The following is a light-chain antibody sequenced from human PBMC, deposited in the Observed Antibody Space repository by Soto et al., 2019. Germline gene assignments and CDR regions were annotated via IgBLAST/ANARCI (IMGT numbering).Light chain of an antibody. CDR1: SSDVGGYNY. CDR2: DVS. V-gene: IGLV2-11*01. J-gene: IGLJ1*01. Sequence: QSALTQPRSVSGSPGQSVTISCTGTSSDVGGYNYVSWYQQYPGKAPKLMIYDVSKRPSGVPDRFSGSKSGNTASLTISGLQAEDEAAYYCCSYAGSYTWVFGTGTKLTVL. CDR3: CSYAGSYTWV.